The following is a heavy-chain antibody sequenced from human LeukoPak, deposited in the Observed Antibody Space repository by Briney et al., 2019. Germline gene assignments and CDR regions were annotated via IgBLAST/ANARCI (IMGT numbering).Heavy chain of an antibody. D-gene: IGHD6-19*01. CDR1: GFTFSSYG. V-gene: IGHV3-30*18. J-gene: IGHJ4*02. CDR3: AKRLGIAVASPPGYYFDY. CDR2: ISYDGSNK. Sequence: GRSLRLSCAASGFTFSSYGMHWVRQAPGKGLEWVAVISYDGSNKYYADSVKGRFTISRDNSKNTLYLQMNSLRAEDTAVYYCAKRLGIAVASPPGYYFDYWGQGTLVTVSS.